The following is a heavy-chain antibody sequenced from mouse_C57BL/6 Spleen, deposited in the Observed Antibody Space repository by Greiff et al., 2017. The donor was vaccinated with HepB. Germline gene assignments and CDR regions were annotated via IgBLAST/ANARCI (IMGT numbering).Heavy chain of an antibody. V-gene: IGHV1-64*01. Sequence: VQLQQPGAELVKPGASVKLSCKASGYTFTSYWMHWVKQRPGQGLEWIGMIHPNSGSTNYNEKFKSKATLTVDKSSSTAYMQLSSLTSEDSAVYYCATTAQAHAMDYWGQGTSVTVSS. J-gene: IGHJ4*01. CDR2: IHPNSGST. D-gene: IGHD3-2*02. CDR3: ATTAQAHAMDY. CDR1: GYTFTSYW.